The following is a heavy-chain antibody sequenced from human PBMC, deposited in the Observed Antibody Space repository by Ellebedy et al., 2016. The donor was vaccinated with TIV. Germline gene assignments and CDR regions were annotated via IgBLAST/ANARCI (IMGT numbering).Heavy chain of an antibody. V-gene: IGHV4-61*01. Sequence: SETLSLTXTVSGGSVSSGSYYWSWIRQPPGKGLEWIGYIYYSGSTNYNPSLKSRVTISVDTSKNQFSLKLSSVTAADTAVYYCASGSGWYDFSFDYWGQGTLVTVSS. CDR2: IYYSGST. CDR3: ASGSGWYDFSFDY. J-gene: IGHJ4*02. CDR1: GGSVSSGSYY. D-gene: IGHD6-19*01.